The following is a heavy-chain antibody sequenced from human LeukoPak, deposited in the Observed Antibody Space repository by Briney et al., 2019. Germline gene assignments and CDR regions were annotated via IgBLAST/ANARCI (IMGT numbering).Heavy chain of an antibody. V-gene: IGHV3-64D*09. J-gene: IGHJ4*02. CDR2: ISSSGGST. CDR3: ARDSIVGASTDFDY. D-gene: IGHD1-26*01. Sequence: PGGSLRLSCSASGFIFSSYAMHWVRQAPGKGLEYVSAISSSGGSTYLADSVEGRFSISRDNSKNTLYLQMSSLRPEDTAVYYCARDSIVGASTDFDYWGQGTLVTVSS. CDR1: GFIFSSYA.